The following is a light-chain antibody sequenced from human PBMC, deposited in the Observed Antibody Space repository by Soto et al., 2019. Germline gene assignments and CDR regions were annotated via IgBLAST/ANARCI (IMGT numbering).Light chain of an antibody. Sequence: QTVVTQEPSFSVSPGRTVTLTCGLSSGSVSTSYYPSWYQQTPGQAPRTLIYSTNTRSSGVPDRFSGSILGNEAALTITGAQADDESDYYCVLYRVFGGGTKLTVL. CDR2: STN. CDR1: SGSVSTSYY. J-gene: IGLJ3*02. V-gene: IGLV8-61*01. CDR3: VLYRV.